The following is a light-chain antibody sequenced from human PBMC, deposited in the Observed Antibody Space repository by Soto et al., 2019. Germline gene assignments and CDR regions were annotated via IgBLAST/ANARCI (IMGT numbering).Light chain of an antibody. CDR2: DAS. V-gene: IGKV3-11*01. J-gene: IGKJ1*01. Sequence: EIVLTQSPATLSLSPGERATLSCRASQSVSSYLAWYQQKPGQAPRLLIHDASNRATGIPARFSGSGSGTDFTLKISSLEPEDFAVYYCQQRSNWPRTFGQGTQVEIK. CDR3: QQRSNWPRT. CDR1: QSVSSY.